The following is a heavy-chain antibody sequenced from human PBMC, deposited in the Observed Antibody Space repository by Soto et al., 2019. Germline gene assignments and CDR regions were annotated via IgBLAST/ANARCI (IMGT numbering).Heavy chain of an antibody. CDR1: GDSVSSVGFH. D-gene: IGHD3-3*02. CDR3: ARAPVGLDTISYFDY. Sequence: SETLSLTCTVSGDSVSSVGFHWAWLRRPPGKGLEWIGYIYNGGSTYYRPSHESRMPMSLDATRNHYSLRLTSVTAADTAVYFCARAPVGLDTISYFDYRGQGKLVTVSS. CDR2: IYNGGST. V-gene: IGHV4-30-4*01. J-gene: IGHJ4*02.